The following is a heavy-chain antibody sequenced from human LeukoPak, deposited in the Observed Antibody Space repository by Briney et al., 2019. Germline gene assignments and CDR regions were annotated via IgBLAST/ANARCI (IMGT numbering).Heavy chain of an antibody. J-gene: IGHJ4*02. Sequence: GGSLRLSCAASGFTFSSYGMHWVRQAPGKGLEWVAVISYDGSNKYYADSVKGRFAIFRDNSKNTLYLQMNSLRAEDTAVYYCAKDLNYVFDYWGQGTLVTVSS. V-gene: IGHV3-30*18. CDR2: ISYDGSNK. D-gene: IGHD1-7*01. CDR3: AKDLNYVFDY. CDR1: GFTFSSYG.